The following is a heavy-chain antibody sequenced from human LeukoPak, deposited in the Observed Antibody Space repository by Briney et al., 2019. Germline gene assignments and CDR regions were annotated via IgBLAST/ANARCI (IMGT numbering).Heavy chain of an antibody. V-gene: IGHV4-59*01. Sequence: SETLSLTCTVSGGSISSYYWSWIRLPPGKGLECIGYIYYSGSTNYNPSLKSRVTISVDTSKNQFSLKLSSVTAADTAVYYCARGGGISHYYYYMDVWGKGTTVTISS. CDR3: ARGGGISHYYYYMDV. D-gene: IGHD6-13*01. J-gene: IGHJ6*03. CDR2: IYYSGST. CDR1: GGSISSYY.